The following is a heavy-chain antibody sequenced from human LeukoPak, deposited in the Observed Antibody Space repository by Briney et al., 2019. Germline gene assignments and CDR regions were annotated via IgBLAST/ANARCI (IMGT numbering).Heavy chain of an antibody. J-gene: IGHJ3*02. V-gene: IGHV4-39*01. CDR2: IYYNENT. CDR1: GVSIYSSTYY. D-gene: IGHD2-15*01. Sequence: SETLSLTCTVSGVSIYSSTYYWAWIRQPPGKGLEFIGSIYYNENTYHNPSLKIRLTISVDTSTNHLSLRLTSVTAADTAIYDCARQLAAGNDTFDIWGQGTVVTVSS. CDR3: ARQLAAGNDTFDI.